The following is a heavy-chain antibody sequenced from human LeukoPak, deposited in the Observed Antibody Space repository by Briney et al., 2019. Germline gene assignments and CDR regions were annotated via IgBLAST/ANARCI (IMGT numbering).Heavy chain of an antibody. V-gene: IGHV3-48*03. D-gene: IGHD6-19*01. CDR3: ATLWDPVAGTTQPLL. Sequence: GGSLRLSCAASGFTFSSYEMNWVRQAPGKGLEWVSYISGSGSTIYCGDSLEGRFTISRDNANNSLYLQINSLRVEDTAVYYCATLWDPVAGTTQPLLWGQGTLVTVSS. CDR1: GFTFSSYE. CDR2: ISGSGSTI. J-gene: IGHJ4*02.